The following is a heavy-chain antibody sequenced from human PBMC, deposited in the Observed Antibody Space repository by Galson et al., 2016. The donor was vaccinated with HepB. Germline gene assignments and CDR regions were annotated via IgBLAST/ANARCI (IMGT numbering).Heavy chain of an antibody. Sequence: CAISGDSVSSNSAAWNWIRQSPSRGLEWLGRTYYRSTWYNEYALSVQSRITINPGTSTNQVSLQLNSVTPEDSAVYYCTLSYQLLPFYGMDVWGQGSTVTVSS. D-gene: IGHD2-2*01. CDR3: TLSYQLLPFYGMDV. CDR2: TYYRSTWYN. CDR1: GDSVSSNSAA. J-gene: IGHJ6*02. V-gene: IGHV6-1*01.